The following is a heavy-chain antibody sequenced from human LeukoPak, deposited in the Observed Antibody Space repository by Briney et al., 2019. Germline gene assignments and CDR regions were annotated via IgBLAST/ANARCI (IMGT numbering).Heavy chain of an antibody. CDR1: GGSISSYY. J-gene: IGHJ4*02. V-gene: IGHV4-59*01. Sequence: PSETLSLTCTVSGGSISSYYWSWIRQPPGKGLEWIGYIYYSGSTNYNPSLKSRVTISVDTSKNQFSLKLSSVTAADTAVYYRARMSSGYPYYFDYWGQGTLVTVSS. CDR3: ARMSSGYPYYFDY. D-gene: IGHD3-22*01. CDR2: IYYSGST.